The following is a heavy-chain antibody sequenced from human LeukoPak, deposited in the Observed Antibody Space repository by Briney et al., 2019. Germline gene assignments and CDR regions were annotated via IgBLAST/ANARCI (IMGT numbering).Heavy chain of an antibody. V-gene: IGHV3-21*01. Sequence: PGGSLSLSCAASGFTFSSYNMNWVRQAPGKGLEWVSSISGSSSYISYADSVKGRFTISRDNAKNSLYLQMNILRAEDTAVYYCAFSSSWYGDYWGQGTLVTVSS. D-gene: IGHD6-13*01. CDR2: ISGSSSYI. CDR3: AFSSSWYGDY. J-gene: IGHJ4*02. CDR1: GFTFSSYN.